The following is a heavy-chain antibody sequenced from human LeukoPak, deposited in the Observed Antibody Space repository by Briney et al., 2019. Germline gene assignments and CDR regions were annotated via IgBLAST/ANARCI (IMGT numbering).Heavy chain of an antibody. V-gene: IGHV3-9*01. Sequence: GGSLRLSCAASGFTFDDYAMHWVRQAPGKGLEWVSGISWNSGSIGYADSVKGRFTISRDNAKNSLYLQMNSLRAEDTALYYCAKDMIESSSGWYYFDYWGQGTLVTVSS. CDR3: AKDMIESSSGWYYFDY. D-gene: IGHD6-19*01. CDR2: ISWNSGSI. J-gene: IGHJ4*02. CDR1: GFTFDDYA.